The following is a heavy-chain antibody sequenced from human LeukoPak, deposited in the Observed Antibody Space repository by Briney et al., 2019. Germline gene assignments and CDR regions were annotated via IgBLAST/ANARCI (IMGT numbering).Heavy chain of an antibody. CDR1: GYTFTSHF. D-gene: IGHD1-26*01. V-gene: IGHV1-46*01. Sequence: ASVKVSCKSSGYTFTSHFMHWVRQPPGQGLEWMGIINPRDGSTSYTQKFRGRVTMTRDTSTSTVYMELSSLRSEDTAVYYCARDVVRTYGWEKEVAFDIWGQGTMATVSS. J-gene: IGHJ3*02. CDR2: INPRDGST. CDR3: ARDVVRTYGWEKEVAFDI.